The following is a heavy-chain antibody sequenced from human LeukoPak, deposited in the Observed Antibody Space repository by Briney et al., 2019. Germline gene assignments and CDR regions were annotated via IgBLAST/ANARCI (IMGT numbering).Heavy chain of an antibody. J-gene: IGHJ6*03. CDR2: IYYSGST. CDR3: ARAGFYASVNQYYYYYYMDV. V-gene: IGHV4-59*01. CDR1: GGSISNYY. D-gene: IGHD2/OR15-2a*01. Sequence: SETLSLTCTVSGGSISNYYWTWIRQPPGKGLEWIGYIYYSGSTNYNPSLKSRVTISVDTSKNQFSLKLSSVTAADAAVYYCARAGFYASVNQYYYYYYMDVWGTGTTVTVSS.